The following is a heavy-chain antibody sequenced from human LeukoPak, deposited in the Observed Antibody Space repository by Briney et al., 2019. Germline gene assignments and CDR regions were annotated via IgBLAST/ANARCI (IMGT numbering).Heavy chain of an antibody. D-gene: IGHD3-22*01. CDR3: ARSTADYYDSSGYYLNDAFDI. Sequence: GGSLRLSCAASGFTFSNFGMHWVRQAPGKGLEWVAFIRFDGTSEFYADSVKGRFTISRDNAKNSLYLQMNSLRAEDTAVYYCARSTADYYDSSGYYLNDAFDIWGQGTMVTVSS. CDR2: IRFDGTSE. V-gene: IGHV3-30*02. CDR1: GFTFSNFG. J-gene: IGHJ3*02.